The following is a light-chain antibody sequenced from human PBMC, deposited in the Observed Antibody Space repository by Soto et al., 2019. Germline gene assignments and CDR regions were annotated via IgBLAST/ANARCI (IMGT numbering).Light chain of an antibody. J-gene: IGKJ3*01. Sequence: EIVLTQSPATLSLSPGERGTLSCRASQSIGVYLAWYQQKSGQAPRLLIYDASTRATGIPARFSGSGSGRDFTLTISSLEAEDFAVYYCQLRSDWLFSFGPGTTVEMK. CDR1: QSIGVY. V-gene: IGKV3-11*02. CDR2: DAS. CDR3: QLRSDWLFS.